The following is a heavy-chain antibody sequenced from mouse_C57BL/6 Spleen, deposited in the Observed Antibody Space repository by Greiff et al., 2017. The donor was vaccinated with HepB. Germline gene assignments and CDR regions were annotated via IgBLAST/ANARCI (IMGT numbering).Heavy chain of an antibody. D-gene: IGHD1-1*01. J-gene: IGHJ1*03. CDR1: GYTFTSYW. Sequence: VQLQQSGTELVKPGASVKLSCKASGYTFTSYWMHWVKQRPGQGLEWIGNINPSNGGTNYNEKFKSKATLTVDKSSSTAYMQLSSLTSEDSAVYYCARGGNYYGSIWYFDVWGTGTTVTVSS. V-gene: IGHV1-53*01. CDR2: INPSNGGT. CDR3: ARGGNYYGSIWYFDV.